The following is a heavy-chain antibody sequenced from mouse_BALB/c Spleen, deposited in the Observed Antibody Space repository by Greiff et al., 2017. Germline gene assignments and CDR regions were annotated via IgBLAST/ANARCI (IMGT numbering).Heavy chain of an antibody. CDR1: GYTFTSYW. V-gene: IGHV1-87*01. CDR3: ARGGSSSYYFDY. D-gene: IGHD1-1*01. CDR2: IYPGDGDT. J-gene: IGHJ2*01. Sequence: VQLQQSGAELARPGASVKLSCKASGYTFTSYWMQWVKQRPGQGLEWIGAIYPGDGDTRYTQKFKGKATLTADKSSSTAYMQLSSLASEDSAVYYCARGGSSSYYFDYWGQGTTLTVSS.